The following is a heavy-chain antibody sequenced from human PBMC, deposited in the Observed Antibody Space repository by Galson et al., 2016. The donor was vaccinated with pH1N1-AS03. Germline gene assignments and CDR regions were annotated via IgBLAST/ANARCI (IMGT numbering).Heavy chain of an antibody. CDR3: AKTVFTDAFDI. Sequence: SETLSLTCAVYGGSFNNYYWNWIRQSPGKGLEWVGEINHSGSTDYNPSLKSRVNFSVDTSKNQFSLKLASVTAADTAVYYCAKTVFTDAFDIWSPGTRVSVSS. CDR1: GGSFNNYY. D-gene: IGHD4-11*01. V-gene: IGHV4-34*01. CDR2: INHSGST. J-gene: IGHJ3*02.